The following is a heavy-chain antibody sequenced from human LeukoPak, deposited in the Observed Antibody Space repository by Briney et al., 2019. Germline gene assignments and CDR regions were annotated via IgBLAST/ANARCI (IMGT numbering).Heavy chain of an antibody. CDR2: VYHSGTT. CDR3: ARRYYYGSEFDF. Sequence: SETLSLTCTVSGYSISSGYYWGWIRQPPGKGLEWVGSVYHSGTTYYNPSLKSRVTMSVDTSKNQFSLKLRSVTAADTAVYYCARRYYYGSEFDFWGQGTLVTVSS. D-gene: IGHD3-10*01. V-gene: IGHV4-38-2*02. J-gene: IGHJ4*02. CDR1: GYSISSGYY.